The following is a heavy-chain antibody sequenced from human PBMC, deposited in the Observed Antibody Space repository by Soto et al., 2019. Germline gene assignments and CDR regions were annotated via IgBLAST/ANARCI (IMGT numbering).Heavy chain of an antibody. V-gene: IGHV4-34*01. CDR3: ARVGGIEGASDY. J-gene: IGHJ4*02. D-gene: IGHD1-26*01. CDR1: GGSFSCYY. CDR2: IDSSGST. Sequence: QVQLQQWGAGLLKPSETLSLSCAVYGGSFSCYYWSWIRQPPGKGLEWIGQIDSSGSTNCNPSLKSRVTISVDTSRNQFSLKLTSVNAADTAVYYCARVGGIEGASDYWGQGTLVTVSS.